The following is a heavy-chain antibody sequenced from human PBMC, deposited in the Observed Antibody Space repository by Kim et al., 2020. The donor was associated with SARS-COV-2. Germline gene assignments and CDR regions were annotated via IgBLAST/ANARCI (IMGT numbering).Heavy chain of an antibody. CDR2: IYYSGST. CDR1: GGSISSYY. CDR3: AREEYSGYDTYFDY. V-gene: IGHV4-59*01. J-gene: IGHJ4*02. D-gene: IGHD5-12*01. Sequence: SETLSLTCTVSGGSISSYYWSWIRQPPGKGLEWIGYIYYSGSTNYNPSLKSRVTISVDTSKNQFSLKLSSVTAADTAVYYCAREEYSGYDTYFDYWGQGTLVTVSS.